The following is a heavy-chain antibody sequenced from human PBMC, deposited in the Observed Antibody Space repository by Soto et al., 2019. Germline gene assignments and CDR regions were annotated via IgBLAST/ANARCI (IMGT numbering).Heavy chain of an antibody. J-gene: IGHJ4*02. D-gene: IGHD5-12*01. CDR2: SNAGNGNT. Sequence: QVQPVQSGAEVKKPGASVKVSCKASGITFSTYAIHWVRQATGQGLEWMGWSNAGNGNTRYSQKFQGRVTLTRDTSASTTYMDLSSLRSEDTAIYYCARAISGYVTWGQGTLVTVSS. V-gene: IGHV1-3*01. CDR1: GITFSTYA. CDR3: ARAISGYVT.